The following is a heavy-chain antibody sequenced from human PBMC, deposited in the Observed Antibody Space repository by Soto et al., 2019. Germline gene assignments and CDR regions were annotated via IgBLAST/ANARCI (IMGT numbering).Heavy chain of an antibody. D-gene: IGHD3-10*01. CDR1: GYTFTSYG. J-gene: IGHJ4*02. V-gene: IGHV1-18*01. CDR2: ISAYNGNT. Sequence: GASVKVSCKASGYTFTSYGISWVRQAPGQGLEWMGWISAYNGNTNYAQKLQGRVTMTTDTSTSTAYMELRSLRSDDTAVYYCARDIPVRGDKARNDYRGQGTLVTVSS. CDR3: ARDIPVRGDKARNDY.